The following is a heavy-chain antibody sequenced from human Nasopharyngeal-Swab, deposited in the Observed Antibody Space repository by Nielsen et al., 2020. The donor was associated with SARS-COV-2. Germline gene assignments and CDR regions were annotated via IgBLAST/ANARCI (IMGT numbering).Heavy chain of an antibody. D-gene: IGHD1-1*01. V-gene: IGHV5-51*01. CDR2: ISPGDSDA. J-gene: IGHJ3*02. CDR3: ARRAGGGNYWIFDM. Sequence: GASLKISCTGSGYTFTHYLLGWGRQRPGKRLEWMGIISPGDSDARYRPSFRGHVTISVDNSISTTYLQWSTLRASDSAMYYCARRAGGGNYWIFDMWGQGTMVTVSS. CDR1: GYTFTHYL.